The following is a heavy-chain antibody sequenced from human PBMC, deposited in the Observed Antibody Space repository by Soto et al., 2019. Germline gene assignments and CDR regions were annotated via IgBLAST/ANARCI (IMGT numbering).Heavy chain of an antibody. CDR2: IIPILAVA. D-gene: IGHD5-12*01. CDR3: ARDSPIGSTFSGYDAIDY. CDR1: GGTFSTST. V-gene: IGHV1-69*04. J-gene: IGHJ4*02. Sequence: QVQLVQSGAEVKKPGSSVKLSCKASGGTFSTSTFTWVRQAPGQGLEWMVRIIPILAVADYAQDFQGRVTITADKSTTTVYMALSSLKSEDTAVYYCARDSPIGSTFSGYDAIDYWGQGTLVTVSS.